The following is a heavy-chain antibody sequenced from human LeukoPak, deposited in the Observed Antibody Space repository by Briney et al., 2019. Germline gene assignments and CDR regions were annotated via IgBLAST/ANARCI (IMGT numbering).Heavy chain of an antibody. CDR2: IYTSGST. Sequence: PSETLSLTCTVSGGSISSYYWSWIRQPAGKGLEWIGRIYTSGSTNYNPSLKSRVTMSVDTSKNQFSLKLSSVTAADTAVYYCARDGCSSTSRYAYYYYYMDVWGKGTTVTVSS. CDR3: ARDGCSSTSRYAYYYYYMDV. V-gene: IGHV4-4*07. J-gene: IGHJ6*03. D-gene: IGHD2-2*01. CDR1: GGSISSYY.